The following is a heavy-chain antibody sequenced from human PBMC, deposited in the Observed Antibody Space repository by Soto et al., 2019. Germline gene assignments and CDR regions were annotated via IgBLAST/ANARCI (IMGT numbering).Heavy chain of an antibody. CDR3: ARGSGSTPYYYYYYMDV. V-gene: IGHV1-46*03. Sequence: ASVKVSCKASGYALTGYYMHWVRQAPGQGLEWMGIINPSGGSTSYAQKFQGRVTMTRDTSTSTVYMELSSLRSEDTAVYYCARGSGSTPYYYYYYMDVWGKGTTVTVSS. D-gene: IGHD7-27*01. CDR1: GYALTGYY. J-gene: IGHJ6*03. CDR2: INPSGGST.